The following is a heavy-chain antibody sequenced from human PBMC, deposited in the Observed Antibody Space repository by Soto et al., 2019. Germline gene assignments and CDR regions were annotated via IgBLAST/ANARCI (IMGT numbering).Heavy chain of an antibody. V-gene: IGHV1-3*01. Sequence: RASVKVSCKASGYTFSTYALHWVRQAPGQGLEWMGWINGGNGHTRYSQKFKDRVTISRDTPASTAYMELSGLRSEDTAVYYCARGKGMEENYYYYGMDVWGQGXTVTVYS. J-gene: IGHJ6*02. CDR1: GYTFSTYA. CDR2: INGGNGHT. CDR3: ARGKGMEENYYYYGMDV. D-gene: IGHD1-1*01.